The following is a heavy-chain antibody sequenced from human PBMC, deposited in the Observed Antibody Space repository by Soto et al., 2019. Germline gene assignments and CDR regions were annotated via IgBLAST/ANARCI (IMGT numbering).Heavy chain of an antibody. CDR2: ISGGGSTA. D-gene: IGHD3-22*01. CDR1: GFTFTSYV. V-gene: IGHV3-23*01. CDR3: AKDSNKYSSSLRGRYFDY. Sequence: EVQLLESGGGLVQRGGSQRLSCAASGFTFTSYVMSWVRQAPGKGLEWVAGISGGGSTAFYADSVKGRFTISRDNAKNTLVLQMDSLRAEDTAIYYCAKDSNKYSSSLRGRYFDYWGQGTQVTVSS. J-gene: IGHJ4*02.